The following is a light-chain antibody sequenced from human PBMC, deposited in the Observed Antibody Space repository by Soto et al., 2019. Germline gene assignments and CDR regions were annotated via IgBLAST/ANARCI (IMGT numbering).Light chain of an antibody. Sequence: SALTQPASVSGSPGQSITFSCTGTSSDVGGFNYVSWYQQHPGKAPTLIIYEVSNRPSGVSRRFSGSKSGKTASLTISGLQAEDEADYYCSSYTSSSTRIFGTGTKVTVL. CDR1: SSDVGGFNY. V-gene: IGLV2-14*01. CDR2: EVS. CDR3: SSYTSSSTRI. J-gene: IGLJ1*01.